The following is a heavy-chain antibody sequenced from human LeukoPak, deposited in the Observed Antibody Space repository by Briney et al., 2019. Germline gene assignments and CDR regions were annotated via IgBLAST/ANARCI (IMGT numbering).Heavy chain of an antibody. CDR3: ARVPGGLDYGDYVIRYYYYGMDV. V-gene: IGHV1-18*01. CDR1: GYTFTSYG. Sequence: GASVKVSCKASGYTFTSYGISWVRQAPGQGLEWMGWISAYNGNTNYAQKLQGRVTMTTDTSTSTAYMELRSLRSDDTAVYYCARVPGGLDYGDYVIRYYYYGMDVWGQGTTVTVSS. J-gene: IGHJ6*02. D-gene: IGHD4-17*01. CDR2: ISAYNGNT.